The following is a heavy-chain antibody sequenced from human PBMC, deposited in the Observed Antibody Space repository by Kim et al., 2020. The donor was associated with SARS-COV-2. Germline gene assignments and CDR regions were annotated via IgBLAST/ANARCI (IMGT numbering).Heavy chain of an antibody. D-gene: IGHD1-26*01. CDR2: INPSDGGT. V-gene: IGHV1-46*01. Sequence: ASVKVSCKASGYTFTNYLLHWVRQAPGQGLEWMGLINPSDGGTIYARRFQGRITLTRDTSTSTVYMVLSSLRSDDAAVYYCAREVGSTDYWVQGTLVTVS. CDR1: GYTFTNYL. CDR3: AREVGSTDY. J-gene: IGHJ4*02.